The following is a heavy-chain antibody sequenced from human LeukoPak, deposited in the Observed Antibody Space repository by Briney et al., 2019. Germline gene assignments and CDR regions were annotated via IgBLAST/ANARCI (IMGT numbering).Heavy chain of an antibody. D-gene: IGHD3/OR15-3a*01. Sequence: GGSLRLPCAVSGLTLSSYGMSWVRQAPGKGLEWVAGISDSGGSTKYADSVKGRFTIARDNRKNTLYLQMNSLRAEDTAVYFCAKRGVVIRVILVGFHKEAYYFESWGQGALVTVSS. V-gene: IGHV3-23*01. CDR2: ISDSGGST. CDR3: AKRGVVIRVILVGFHKEAYYFES. J-gene: IGHJ4*02. CDR1: GLTLSSYG.